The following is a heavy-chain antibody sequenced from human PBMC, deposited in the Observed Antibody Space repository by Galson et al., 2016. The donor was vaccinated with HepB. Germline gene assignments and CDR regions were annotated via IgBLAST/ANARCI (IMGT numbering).Heavy chain of an antibody. J-gene: IGHJ4*02. D-gene: IGHD1-7*01. CDR3: ARDFLRGGWNLFDY. CDR1: GFTFRTYD. CDR2: IGTAGDT. Sequence: SLRLSCAASGFTFRTYDMHWVRQTKTKGLEWVSAIGTAGDTYYPDSVKGRFTISRENAKNSLYLQMNSLRSDDTAVYYCARDFLRGGWNLFDYWGQGALVTVSS. V-gene: IGHV3-13*01.